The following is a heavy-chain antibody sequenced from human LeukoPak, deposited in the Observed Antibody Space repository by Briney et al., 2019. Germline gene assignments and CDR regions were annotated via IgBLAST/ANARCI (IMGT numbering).Heavy chain of an antibody. D-gene: IGHD5-24*01. CDR2: MNPNSGNT. CDR1: GYTFTSYD. Sequence: ASVKVSCKASGYTFTSYDINWVRQATGQGLEWMGWMNPNSGNTGYAQKFQGRVTMTRNTSISTAYMELSSLRSEDTAVYYCARVLRRDGYNEYYFDYWGQGTLVTVSS. CDR3: ARVLRRDGYNEYYFDY. V-gene: IGHV1-8*01. J-gene: IGHJ4*02.